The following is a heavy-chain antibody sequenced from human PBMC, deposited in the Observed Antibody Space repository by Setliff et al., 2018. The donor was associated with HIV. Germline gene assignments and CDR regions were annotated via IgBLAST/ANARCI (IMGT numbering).Heavy chain of an antibody. CDR2: FDPEDGET. CDR1: GYNFTIFG. J-gene: IGHJ1*01. Sequence: GASVKVSCKASGYNFTIFGITWVRQAPGKGLEWMGGFDPEDGETVYAQKFQGRVTMIEDTSTDTAYMELSSLRSEDTAMYYCATIRAYYYDSSGQEYFQHWGHGTLVTVSS. CDR3: ATIRAYYYDSSGQEYFQH. V-gene: IGHV1-24*01. D-gene: IGHD3-22*01.